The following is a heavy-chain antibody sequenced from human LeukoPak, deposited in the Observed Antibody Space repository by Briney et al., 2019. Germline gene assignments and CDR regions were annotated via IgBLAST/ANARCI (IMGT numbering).Heavy chain of an antibody. J-gene: IGHJ4*02. CDR2: INPSGGST. V-gene: IGHV1-46*01. CDR3: ARGFPLMYYDILTGPPSGDY. Sequence: ASVKVSCKASGGTFSSYAISWVRQAPGQGLEWMGIINPSGGSTSYAQKFQGRVTMTRDTSTSTVYMELSSLRSEDTAVYYCARGFPLMYYDILTGPPSGDYWGQGTLVTVSS. D-gene: IGHD3-9*01. CDR1: GGTFSSYA.